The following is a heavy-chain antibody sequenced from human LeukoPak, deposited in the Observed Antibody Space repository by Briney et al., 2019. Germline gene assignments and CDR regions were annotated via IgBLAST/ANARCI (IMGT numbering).Heavy chain of an antibody. D-gene: IGHD6-13*01. CDR2: ISYDGSNK. J-gene: IGHJ4*02. Sequence: PGGSLRLSCADSGFTFNSYSMHWVRQAPGRGLEWVAVISYDGSNKYYVDSVKGRFTISRDNSKNTLYLQMNSLRVEDTAVYYCAKERGSSSWYVDYWGQGTLVTVSS. CDR1: GFTFNSYS. V-gene: IGHV3-30*18. CDR3: AKERGSSSWYVDY.